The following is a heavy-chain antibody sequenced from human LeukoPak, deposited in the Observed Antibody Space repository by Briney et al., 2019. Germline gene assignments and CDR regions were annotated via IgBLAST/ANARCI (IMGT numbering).Heavy chain of an antibody. CDR3: AKTPTPYCSGGSCYNQHFDY. D-gene: IGHD2-15*01. V-gene: IGHV3-23*01. Sequence: GGSLRLSCAASGFTFSSYGMSWVRQAPGKGLEWVSNIIGSGGSTNYADSVKGRFTISRDNPKNTLYLQMNSLRAEDTAVYYCAKTPTPYCSGGSCYNQHFDYWGQGTLVTVSS. J-gene: IGHJ4*02. CDR1: GFTFSSYG. CDR2: IIGSGGST.